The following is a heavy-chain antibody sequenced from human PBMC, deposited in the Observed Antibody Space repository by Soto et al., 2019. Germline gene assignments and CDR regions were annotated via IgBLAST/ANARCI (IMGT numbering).Heavy chain of an antibody. CDR3: ARLTTVTTVSPDENWFDP. Sequence: ASVKVSCKASGYTFTSYGISWVRQAPGQGLEWMGWISAYNGNTNYAQKLQGRVTMTTDTSTSTAYMELRSLRSDDTAVYYCARLTTVTTVSPDENWFDPWGQGTLVTGSS. D-gene: IGHD4-17*01. V-gene: IGHV1-18*04. CDR1: GYTFTSYG. J-gene: IGHJ5*02. CDR2: ISAYNGNT.